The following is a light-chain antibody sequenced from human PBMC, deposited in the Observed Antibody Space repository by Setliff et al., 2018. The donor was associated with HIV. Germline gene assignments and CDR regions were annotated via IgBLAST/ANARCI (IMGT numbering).Light chain of an antibody. CDR1: SNDVGRYDL. J-gene: IGLJ1*01. CDR3: CSNTGSNTFV. V-gene: IGLV2-23*01. Sequence: SVLTQPASVSGSPGQSITISCTGTSNDVGRYDLVSWYQQHPARAPKLIIYQATRRPSGVSNRFSGSKSGNVASLTTSGLQAEDEADYYCCSNTGSNTFVFGTGTKVTVL. CDR2: QAT.